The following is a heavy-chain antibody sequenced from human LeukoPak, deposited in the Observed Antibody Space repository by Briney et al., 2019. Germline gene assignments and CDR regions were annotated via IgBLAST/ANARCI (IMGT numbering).Heavy chain of an antibody. CDR3: ARTSGESTAALRAPFDY. CDR2: ISGSSGII. J-gene: IGHJ4*02. D-gene: IGHD6-6*01. CDR1: GFTFNTYT. V-gene: IGHV3-21*05. Sequence: GGSLRLSCAASGFTFNTYTMNWVRQAPGKGLEWVSYISGSSGIIDYADSVKGRFTISRDNAKNSLYLQMDSLRAEDAAVYYCARTSGESTAALRAPFDYWGQGTLATVSS.